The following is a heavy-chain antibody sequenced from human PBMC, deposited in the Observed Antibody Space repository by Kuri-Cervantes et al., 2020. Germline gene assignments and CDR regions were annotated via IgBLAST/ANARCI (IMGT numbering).Heavy chain of an antibody. CDR2: IIPISATT. V-gene: IGHV1-69*05. CDR3: ARDEPGGYLY. Sequence: GGSLRLSCKSSGDTFNNFAMNWVRQAPGQGLEWMGGIIPISATTNYAQKFQDKVSITTDASATLVFMELTGLRSEDTAVYYCARDEPGGYLYWGQGTLVTVSS. D-gene: IGHD1-14*01. CDR1: GDTFNNFA. J-gene: IGHJ4*02.